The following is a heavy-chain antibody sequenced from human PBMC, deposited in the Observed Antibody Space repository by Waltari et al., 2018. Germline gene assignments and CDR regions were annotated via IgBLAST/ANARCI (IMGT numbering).Heavy chain of an antibody. V-gene: IGHV3-7*01. CDR3: AREGRWLQLRYYYYYYGMDV. CDR1: GFTFSSYW. J-gene: IGHJ6*02. CDR2: KKQDGSEK. D-gene: IGHD5-12*01. Sequence: EVQLVESGGGLVQPGGSLRLSCAASGFTFSSYWMSWVRQAPGKGLEWVANKKQDGSEKYYVDSVKGRLTISRDNAKNSLYLQMNSLRAEDTAVYYCAREGRWLQLRYYYYYYGMDVWGQGTTVTVSS.